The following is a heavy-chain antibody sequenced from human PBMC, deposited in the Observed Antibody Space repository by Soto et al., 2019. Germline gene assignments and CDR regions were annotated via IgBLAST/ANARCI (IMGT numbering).Heavy chain of an antibody. V-gene: IGHV4-39*01. CDR2: IYYSGST. CDR1: GGSISSSSYY. D-gene: IGHD3-16*02. CDR3: ASPSIMITFGGVILNAFES. J-gene: IGHJ3*02. Sequence: SLTCTVSGGSISSSSYYWGWIRRPPGKGLEWIGSIYYSGSTYYNPSLKSRVTISVDTSKNQFSLKLSSVTAEDTAVYYCASPSIMITFGGVILNAFESWGQGT.